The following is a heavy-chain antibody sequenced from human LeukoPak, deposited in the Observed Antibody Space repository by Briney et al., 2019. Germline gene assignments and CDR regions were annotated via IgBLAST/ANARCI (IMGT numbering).Heavy chain of an antibody. Sequence: SETLSLTCSVSGGSISTYYWSWIRQPAGKGLEWIGRVHRSGNTNYDPSLQSRVTMSVDTSKNQISLRLRFVTAADTAVYYCARDDFEYSVHYGMDVWGQGTAVTVSS. CDR1: GGSISTYY. CDR2: VHRSGNT. D-gene: IGHD3-9*01. J-gene: IGHJ6*02. V-gene: IGHV4-4*07. CDR3: ARDDFEYSVHYGMDV.